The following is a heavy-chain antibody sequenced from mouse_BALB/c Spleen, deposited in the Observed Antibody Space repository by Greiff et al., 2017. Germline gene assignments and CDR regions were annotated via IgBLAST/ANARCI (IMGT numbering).Heavy chain of an antibody. CDR2: IRNKANGYTT. Sequence: EVMLVESGGGLVQPGGSLRLSCATSGFTFTDYYMSWVRQPPGKALEWLGFIRNKANGYTTEYSASVKGRVTISRDNSQSILYLQMNTLRAEDSATYYWARDNPYYYSSSDSYAMDNWGQGTSVTVSS. J-gene: IGHJ4*01. D-gene: IGHD1-1*01. CDR1: GFTFTDYY. CDR3: ARDNPYYYSSSDSYAMDN. V-gene: IGHV7-3*02.